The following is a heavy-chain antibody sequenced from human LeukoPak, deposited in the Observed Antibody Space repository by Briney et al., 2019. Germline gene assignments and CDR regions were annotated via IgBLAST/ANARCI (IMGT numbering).Heavy chain of an antibody. V-gene: IGHV4-39*07. CDR2: INHSGST. Sequence: SETLSLTCTVSGGSISSSSYYWGWIRQPPGKGLEWIGEINHSGSTNYNPSLKSRVTISVDTSKNQFSLKLSSVTAADTAVYYCARVLPWFDPWGQGTLVTVSS. J-gene: IGHJ5*02. CDR3: ARVLPWFDP. CDR1: GGSISSSSYY.